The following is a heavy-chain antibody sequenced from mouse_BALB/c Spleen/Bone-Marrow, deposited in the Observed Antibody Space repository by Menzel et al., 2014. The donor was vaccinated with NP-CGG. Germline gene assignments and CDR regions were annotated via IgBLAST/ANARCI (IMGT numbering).Heavy chain of an antibody. J-gene: IGHJ1*01. CDR1: GFSLSTSGMG. CDR3: ARIYYGSSWYFDV. V-gene: IGHV8-8*01. Sequence: QVTLKVCGPGILQPSQTLSLTCSFSGFSLSTSGMGVGWIRQPSGKGLEWLAHIWWDDDKYYNTALKSGLTISKDTSKNQVFLKIASVDTADTATYYCARIYYGSSWYFDVWGAGTTVTVSS. D-gene: IGHD1-1*01. CDR2: IWWDDDK.